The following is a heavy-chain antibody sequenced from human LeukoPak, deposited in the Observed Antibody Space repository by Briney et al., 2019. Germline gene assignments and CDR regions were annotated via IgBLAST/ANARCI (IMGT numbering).Heavy chain of an antibody. V-gene: IGHV4-59*01. CDR3: ARQPVVAGITGMGWFDP. CDR1: GGSISIYY. D-gene: IGHD1-7*01. CDR2: IYYSGST. J-gene: IGHJ5*02. Sequence: SETLALTCSVSGGSISIYYWSWIGQPPGKGRGGIGDIYYSGSTNYNPSLKGRVTISVDTSQNQFCLKVSSLTASGTAMYYCARQPVVAGITGMGWFDPWGQGTLVTVSS.